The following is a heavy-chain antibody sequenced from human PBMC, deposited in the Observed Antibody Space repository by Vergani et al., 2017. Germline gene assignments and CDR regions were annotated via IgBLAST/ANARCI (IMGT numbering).Heavy chain of an antibody. J-gene: IGHJ6*03. D-gene: IGHD2-15*01. CDR1: GFTFGDYA. CDR2: IRSKAYGGTT. CDR3: TSYCSGGSCPPYYYYYYMDV. V-gene: IGHV3-49*04. Sequence: EVQLVESGGGLVQPGRSLRLSCTASGFTFGDYAMSWVRQAPGKGLEWVGFIRSKAYGGTTEYAASVKGRFTISREYSKSIAYLQMNSLKTEDTAVYYCTSYCSGGSCPPYYYYYYMDVWGKGTTVTVSS.